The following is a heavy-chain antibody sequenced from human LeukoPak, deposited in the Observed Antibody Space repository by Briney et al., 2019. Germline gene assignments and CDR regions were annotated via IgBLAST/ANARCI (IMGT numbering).Heavy chain of an antibody. Sequence: GGSLRLSCAASGFIFTGYFMSWVRQAPGKGLEWVASIKHDGSEKYYVDSVRGRFTISRDNTKNLLYLQMSSLRAEDMAVYYCATDRGWRTSGYYLYYFEYWGQGTLVTFSS. J-gene: IGHJ4*02. CDR2: IKHDGSEK. CDR3: ATDRGWRTSGYYLYYFEY. V-gene: IGHV3-7*01. CDR1: GFIFTGYF. D-gene: IGHD3-3*01.